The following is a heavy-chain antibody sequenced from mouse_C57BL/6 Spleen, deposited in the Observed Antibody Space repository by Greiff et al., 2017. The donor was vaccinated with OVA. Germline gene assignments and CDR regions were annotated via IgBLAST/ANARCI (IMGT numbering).Heavy chain of an antibody. CDR3: ARRGRGYCALDD. CDR1: GYAFSSSW. V-gene: IGHV1-82*01. CDR2: IYPGDGDT. J-gene: IGHJ4*01. Sequence: QVQLQQSGPELVKPGASVMLSCKASGYAFSSSWMNWVKLRPGKGLEWIGRIYPGDGDTNYNGKFKGKATLTADKSSSTAYMQLSSLTSEDSAVYFCARRGRGYCALDDWGQGTSVTVST.